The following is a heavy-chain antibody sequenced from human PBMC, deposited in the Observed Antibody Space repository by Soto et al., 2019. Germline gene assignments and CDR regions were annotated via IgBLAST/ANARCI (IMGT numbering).Heavy chain of an antibody. CDR1: GYTLTELS. Sequence: APVKVSSKGSGYTLTELSMHLVRHAPGKRLEWMGGFDPEDGETIYAQKFQGRVTMTEDTSTDTAYMELSSLRSEDTAVYYCATGPPLSDPSWTGINWFDPWGQGTLVTVSS. CDR2: FDPEDGET. V-gene: IGHV1-24*01. J-gene: IGHJ5*02. D-gene: IGHD2-2*01. CDR3: ATGPPLSDPSWTGINWFDP.